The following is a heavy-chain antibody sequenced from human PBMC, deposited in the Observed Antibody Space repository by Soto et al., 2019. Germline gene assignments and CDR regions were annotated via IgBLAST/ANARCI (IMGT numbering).Heavy chain of an antibody. CDR2: IWYDGRNK. CDR1: GFTFDTYG. J-gene: IGHJ6*03. CDR3: ARVSPGYHYHMDV. V-gene: IGHV3-33*01. Sequence: SGGSLRLSCTASGFTFDTYGMHWVRQAPGKGLEWVAVIWYDGRNKNYADSVKGRFTISRDSSTNTVYLQMNSLRAEDTAVYYCARVSPGYHYHMDVWGKGTTVTVSS.